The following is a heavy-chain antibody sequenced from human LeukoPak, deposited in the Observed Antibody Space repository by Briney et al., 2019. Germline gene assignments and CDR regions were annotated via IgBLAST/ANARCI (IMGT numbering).Heavy chain of an antibody. V-gene: IGHV1-2*02. J-gene: IGHJ4*02. CDR1: GYTFTVYY. CDR3: AREVEYSSSSPGYFDY. CDR2: INPNSGGT. Sequence: GASVKVSCKASGYTFTVYYMHWVRQAPGQGLEWMGWINPNSGGTNYAQKFQGRVTMTRDTSISTAYMELSRLRSDDTAVYYCAREVEYSSSSPGYFDYWGQGTLVTVSS. D-gene: IGHD6-6*01.